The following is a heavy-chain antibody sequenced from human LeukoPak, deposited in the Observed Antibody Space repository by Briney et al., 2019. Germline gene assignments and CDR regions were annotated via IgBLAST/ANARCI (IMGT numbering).Heavy chain of an antibody. V-gene: IGHV5-51*01. CDR3: ATSPGRTHFDY. CDR1: GYSFANYW. CDR2: IYPGDSDT. Sequence: GESLQISCKGSGYSFANYWIGWVRQLPGKGLEWMGIIYPGDSDTRYSPSFQGQVTISAVKSISTAYLQWSSLKASDTAMYYCATSPGRTHFDYWGQGTLVTVSS. J-gene: IGHJ4*02. D-gene: IGHD1-14*01.